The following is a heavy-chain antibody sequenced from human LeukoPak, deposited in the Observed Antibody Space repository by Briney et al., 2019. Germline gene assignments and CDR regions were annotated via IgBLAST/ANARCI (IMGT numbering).Heavy chain of an antibody. J-gene: IGHJ4*02. Sequence: PSETLSLTCTVSGGSISSYYWSWIRQPPGKGLEWIGYIYYSGSTNYNPSLKSRVTISVDTSKNQFSLKLSSVTAADTAVYYCARAGYYGSGSYWAYWGQGTLVTVSS. V-gene: IGHV4-59*01. D-gene: IGHD3-10*01. CDR2: IYYSGST. CDR1: GGSISSYY. CDR3: ARAGYYGSGSYWAY.